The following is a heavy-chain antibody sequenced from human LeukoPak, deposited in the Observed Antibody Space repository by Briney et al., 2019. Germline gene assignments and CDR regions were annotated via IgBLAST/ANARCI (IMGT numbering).Heavy chain of an antibody. V-gene: IGHV3-30*01. CDR1: GFAFGSYA. CDR3: ARDSSGPYDY. CDR2: ISYDGSNK. Sequence: GGPLRLSCTASGFAFGSYAMAWVRQAPGKGLEWVAVISYDGSNKYYADSVKGRFTISRDNSKNTLYLQMNSLRAEDTAVYYCARDSSGPYDYWGQGTLVTVSS. J-gene: IGHJ4*02. D-gene: IGHD3-22*01.